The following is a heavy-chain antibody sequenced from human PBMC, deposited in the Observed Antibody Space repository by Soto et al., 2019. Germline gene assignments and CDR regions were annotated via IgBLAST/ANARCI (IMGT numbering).Heavy chain of an antibody. Sequence: EDHLVESGGGLVQPGGSLRLSCAASGFTFRNHWMHWVRQAPGQGPEGVSRIKTDGSYTDYADSVKGRFTISRDNAGNTLYLQMNSLTVEDTAMYYCARPRSKSSSGFDLWGQGTMVTVSS. CDR2: IKTDGSYT. V-gene: IGHV3-74*01. D-gene: IGHD6-6*01. J-gene: IGHJ3*01. CDR1: GFTFRNHW. CDR3: ARPRSKSSSGFDL.